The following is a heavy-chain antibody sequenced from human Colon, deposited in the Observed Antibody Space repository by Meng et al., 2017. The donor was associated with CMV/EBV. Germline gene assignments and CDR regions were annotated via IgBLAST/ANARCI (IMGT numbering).Heavy chain of an antibody. J-gene: IGHJ6*02. CDR2: ISGSGSSR. Sequence: GESLKISCVASGFTFDKYVMTWVRQAPGKGLEWVSGISGSGSSRYYADSVKGRHTISRDNSKNTLYLQMNGLGARDTGVYYCAKDTAYYYGSGSRAYGLDVWGQGTTVTVSS. CDR3: AKDTAYYYGSGSRAYGLDV. V-gene: IGHV3-23*01. CDR1: GFTFDKYV. D-gene: IGHD3-10*01.